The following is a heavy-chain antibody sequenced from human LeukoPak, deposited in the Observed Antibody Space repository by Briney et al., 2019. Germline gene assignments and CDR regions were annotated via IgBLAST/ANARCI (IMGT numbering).Heavy chain of an antibody. V-gene: IGHV4-39*01. D-gene: IGHD6-6*01. Sequence: SETLSLTCTVSGGSISTSNYFWGWVRQPPRRGLEWIGSVYFSGRPHNSPSLKSRVTISLDTSKNQFSLKLSSVTAADTAVYYCARRDIAARLNWFDPWGQGTLVTVSS. CDR3: ARRDIAARLNWFDP. CDR1: GGSISTSNYF. J-gene: IGHJ5*02. CDR2: VYFSGRP.